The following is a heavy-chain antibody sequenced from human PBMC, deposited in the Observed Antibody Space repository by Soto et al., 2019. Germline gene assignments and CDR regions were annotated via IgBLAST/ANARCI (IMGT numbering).Heavy chain of an antibody. J-gene: IGHJ4*02. CDR2: IAPFSGDV. CDR3: ASGGAGSGPFTWELPDH. V-gene: IGHV1-45*02. CDR1: GNTFSYRY. Sequence: QMKLVQSGAEGTKTGSSVTVSSKALGNTFSYRYLHWVRQAPGQAFEWMGWIAPFSGDVHYAQKFQERVTLTRDRSINTAYMRMSSLRSEDTAIYFCASGGAGSGPFTWELPDHWGQGTLVTVSS. D-gene: IGHD1-26*01.